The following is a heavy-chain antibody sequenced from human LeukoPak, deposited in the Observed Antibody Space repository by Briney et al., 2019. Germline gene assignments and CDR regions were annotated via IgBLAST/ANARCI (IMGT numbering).Heavy chain of an antibody. Sequence: GASVKVSCKASGYTFTSYYMHWVRQAPGQGLAGMGIINPSGGSTSYAQKFQGRVTMTRDMSTSTVYMELSSLRSEDTAVYYCARDLGYCSSTSCYWGAFDIWGQGTMVTVSS. V-gene: IGHV1-46*01. CDR3: ARDLGYCSSTSCYWGAFDI. J-gene: IGHJ3*02. CDR1: GYTFTSYY. CDR2: INPSGGST. D-gene: IGHD2-2*01.